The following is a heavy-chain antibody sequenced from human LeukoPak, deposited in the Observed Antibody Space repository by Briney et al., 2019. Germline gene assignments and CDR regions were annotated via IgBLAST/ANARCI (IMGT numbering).Heavy chain of an antibody. V-gene: IGHV3-23*01. J-gene: IGHJ6*02. CDR2: ISGSGGST. CDR3: ARSIAAAGTYVYYYGMDV. Sequence: GGSLRLSCAASGFTFSSYAMSWVRQAPGKGLEWVSAISGSGGSTYYADSVKGRFTISRDNAKNSLYLQMNSLRAEDTAVYSCARSIAAAGTYVYYYGMDVWGQGTTVTVSS. D-gene: IGHD6-13*01. CDR1: GFTFSSYA.